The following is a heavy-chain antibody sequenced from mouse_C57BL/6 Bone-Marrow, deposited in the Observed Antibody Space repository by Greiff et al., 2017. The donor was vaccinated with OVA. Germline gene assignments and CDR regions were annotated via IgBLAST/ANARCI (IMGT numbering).Heavy chain of an antibody. CDR2: ISSGGSYT. J-gene: IGHJ2*01. D-gene: IGHD1-1*01. Sequence: EVQGVESGGDLVKPGGSLKLSCAASGFTFSSYGMSWVRQTPDKRLEWVATISSGGSYTYYPDSVKGRFTIYRDNAKNTLYLQMSSLKSEDTAMYYCARQLLYFDYWGQGTTLTVSS. CDR1: GFTFSSYG. V-gene: IGHV5-6*01. CDR3: ARQLLYFDY.